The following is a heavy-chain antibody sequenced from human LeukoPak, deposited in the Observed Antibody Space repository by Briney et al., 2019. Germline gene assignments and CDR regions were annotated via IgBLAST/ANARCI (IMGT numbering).Heavy chain of an antibody. V-gene: IGHV3-23*01. CDR1: GFTFSSYA. CDR2: ISGSGGST. CDR3: AKADYGDYAPIDY. J-gene: IGHJ4*02. Sequence: GGSLRLSCAASGFTFSSYAMSWVRQAPGKGLEWVSAISGSGGSTYYADSVKGRFAISRDNSKNTLYLQMNSLRAEDTAVYYCAKADYGDYAPIDYWGQGTLVTVSS. D-gene: IGHD4-17*01.